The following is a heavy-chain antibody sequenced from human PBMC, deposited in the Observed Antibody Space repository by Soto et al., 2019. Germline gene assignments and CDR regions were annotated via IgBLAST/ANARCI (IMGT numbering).Heavy chain of an antibody. CDR3: ASNPYNFGIFSWFDS. Sequence: PSETLSLTCTVSGDSISSNGYYWGWVRQPPGKGLEWIGTIHYSGSTYYNPSLKSRVTISVDTSKNQFSLKLSSVTAADTAVYYCASNPYNFGIFSWFDSWGQGTLVTVSS. V-gene: IGHV4-39*01. CDR2: IHYSGST. CDR1: GDSISSNGYY. D-gene: IGHD3-3*01. J-gene: IGHJ5*01.